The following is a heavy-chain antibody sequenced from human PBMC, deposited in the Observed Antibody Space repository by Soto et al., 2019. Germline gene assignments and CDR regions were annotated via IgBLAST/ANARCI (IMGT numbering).Heavy chain of an antibody. J-gene: IGHJ4*02. CDR3: ARGPRLQQWLVLVSFGLDY. Sequence: SETLSLTCAVYGGSFSGYYWSWIRQPPGKGLEWIGEINHSGSTNYNPSLKSRVTISVDTSKNQFSLKLSSVTAADTAVYYCARGPRLQQWLVLVSFGLDYWGQGTLVTVSS. CDR1: GGSFSGYY. CDR2: INHSGST. D-gene: IGHD6-19*01. V-gene: IGHV4-34*01.